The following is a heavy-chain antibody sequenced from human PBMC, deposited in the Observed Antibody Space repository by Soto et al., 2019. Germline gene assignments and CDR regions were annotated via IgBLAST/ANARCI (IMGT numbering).Heavy chain of an antibody. D-gene: IGHD6-13*01. CDR1: GGTFSSYA. V-gene: IGHV1-69*01. Sequence: QVQLVQSGAEVKKPGSSVKVSCKASGGTFSSYAISWVRQAPGQGLEWMGGIIPIFGTANYAQKFQGRVTINADESTSTAYMELRSLGTEDNDVDYGGRDRWSSSWLGGWFDPWGQGTLVTVSS. CDR2: IIPIFGTA. J-gene: IGHJ5*02. CDR3: GRDRWSSSWLGGWFDP.